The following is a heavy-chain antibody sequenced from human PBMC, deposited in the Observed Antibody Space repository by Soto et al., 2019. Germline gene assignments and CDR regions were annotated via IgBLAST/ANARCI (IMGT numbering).Heavy chain of an antibody. CDR2: INAHSGGT. Sequence: ASVKVSCKASGFSFTGYYIHWLRQAPGQGLEWMGWINAHSGGTEYAQKFQGRVTLTRDTSIATAYLTLTSLTSDDTALYYCAKDLTRQLAYWLDPCGQGYQVTVSS. CDR3: AKDLTRQLAYWLDP. J-gene: IGHJ5*02. CDR1: GFSFTGYY. V-gene: IGHV1-2*02. D-gene: IGHD6-6*01.